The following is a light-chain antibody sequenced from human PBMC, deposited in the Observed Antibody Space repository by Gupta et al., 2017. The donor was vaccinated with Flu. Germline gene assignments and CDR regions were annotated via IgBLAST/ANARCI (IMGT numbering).Light chain of an antibody. Sequence: GQAATITCSGDDLQKKSVYWYQQKPGQPPILVIYQDTKRPSRIPDRFSGSGSGTTATLTIRGTQAADEADYHCQAWDSATNHVVFGGGTKLTVL. CDR3: QAWDSATNHVV. J-gene: IGLJ2*01. CDR1: DLQKKS. CDR2: QDT. V-gene: IGLV3-1*01.